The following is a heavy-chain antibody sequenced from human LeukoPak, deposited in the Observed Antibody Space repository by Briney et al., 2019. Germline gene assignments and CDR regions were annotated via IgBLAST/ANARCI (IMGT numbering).Heavy chain of an antibody. Sequence: GGSLRLSCAASGFTFSSYAMSWVRQAPGKGLEWVSAISGSGGSTYYADSVKGRFTISRDNSKNTLYLQMNSLRAEDTAVYYCAKGSRLGDPLYCSGGSCYGLFDYWGQGTLVTVS. D-gene: IGHD2-15*01. CDR2: ISGSGGST. CDR3: AKGSRLGDPLYCSGGSCYGLFDY. V-gene: IGHV3-23*01. CDR1: GFTFSSYA. J-gene: IGHJ4*02.